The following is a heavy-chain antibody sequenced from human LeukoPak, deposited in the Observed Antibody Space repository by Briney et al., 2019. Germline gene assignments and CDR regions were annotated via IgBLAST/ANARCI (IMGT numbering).Heavy chain of an antibody. CDR1: GFTFSTYS. J-gene: IGHJ5*02. CDR3: ARGSDSSGWLFWFDP. V-gene: IGHV3-21*01. CDR2: ISSSSRYI. D-gene: IGHD6-19*01. Sequence: KPGGSLRLSCAASGFTFSTYSMNWVRQAPGKGLEWVSSISSSSRYIYYADSVRGRFTISRDNAKNSLYLQMNSLRAEDTAVYYCARGSDSSGWLFWFDPWGQGTLVTVSS.